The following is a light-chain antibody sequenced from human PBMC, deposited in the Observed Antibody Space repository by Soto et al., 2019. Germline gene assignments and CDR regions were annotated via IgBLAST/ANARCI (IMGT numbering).Light chain of an antibody. CDR1: QSIINW. V-gene: IGKV1-5*01. CDR2: DAS. Sequence: DIQMTPSPSTLSASVGDSVTITCRASQSIINWLAWYQQKPGKAPKLLMYDASTLESGVPSRFNGSGSGTEFTLTISSLQPDDFATYYCQQYNSYWTFGQGTKV. CDR3: QQYNSYWT. J-gene: IGKJ1*01.